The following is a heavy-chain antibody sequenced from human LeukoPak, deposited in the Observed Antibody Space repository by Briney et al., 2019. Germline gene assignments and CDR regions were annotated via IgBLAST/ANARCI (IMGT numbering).Heavy chain of an antibody. CDR2: INHSGST. CDR1: GGSFSGYY. Sequence: SETLSLTCAVYGGSFSGYYWSWIRQPPGKGLEWIGEINHSGSTNYNPSLKSRVTISVDTSKNQFSLKLSSVTAADTAVYYCARAASITGTTGSAYVPLGSYRFDPWGQGTLVTVSS. V-gene: IGHV4-34*01. D-gene: IGHD1-7*01. CDR3: ARAASITGTTGSAYVPLGSYRFDP. J-gene: IGHJ5*02.